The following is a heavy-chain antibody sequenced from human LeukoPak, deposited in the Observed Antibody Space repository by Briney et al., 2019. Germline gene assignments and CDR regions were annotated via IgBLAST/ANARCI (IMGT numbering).Heavy chain of an antibody. CDR1: GYTFTNYD. Sequence: ASVKVSCKASGYTFTNYDISWVRQAPGQGLEWMGLISANNGNTNYAQKFQGRVIMTTDTSTSTAYMELGSLRSDDTAVYYCAREDCSGGSCYMGDYWGQGTLVTVSS. J-gene: IGHJ4*02. D-gene: IGHD2-15*01. V-gene: IGHV1-18*01. CDR3: AREDCSGGSCYMGDY. CDR2: ISANNGNT.